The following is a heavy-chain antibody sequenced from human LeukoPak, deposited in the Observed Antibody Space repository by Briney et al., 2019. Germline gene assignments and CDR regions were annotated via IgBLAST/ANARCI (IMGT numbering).Heavy chain of an antibody. CDR1: GYTFTSYD. V-gene: IGHV1-8*01. D-gene: IGHD6-19*01. J-gene: IGHJ4*02. Sequence: EASAKVSCKASGYTFTSYDINWVRQATGQGLEWMGWMNPNSGNTGYAQKFQGRVTMTRNTSISTAYMELSSLRSEDTAVYYCARPSRASSGDFDYWGQGTLVTVSS. CDR2: MNPNSGNT. CDR3: ARPSRASSGDFDY.